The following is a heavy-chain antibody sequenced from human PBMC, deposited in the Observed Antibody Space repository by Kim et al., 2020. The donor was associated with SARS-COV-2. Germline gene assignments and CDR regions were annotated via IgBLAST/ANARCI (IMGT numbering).Heavy chain of an antibody. D-gene: IGHD1-26*01. CDR3: ARHFKCVGATCPFGI. CDR2: IYYSGST. J-gene: IGHJ3*02. V-gene: IGHV4-39*01. Sequence: SETLSLTCTVSGGSISSSNYYWGWIRQPPGKGLEWIGSIYYSGSTYHNPSLKSRVTISVDTSKNQFSLKLSSVTAADTAMYYCARHFKCVGATCPFGIWGQGTMVTVSS. CDR1: GGSISSSNYY.